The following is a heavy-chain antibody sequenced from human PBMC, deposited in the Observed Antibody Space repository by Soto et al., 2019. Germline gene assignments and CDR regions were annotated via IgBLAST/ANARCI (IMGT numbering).Heavy chain of an antibody. Sequence: QVQLVQSGAEVKKPGSSVKVSCKASGGTFSSYAISWVRQAPGQGLEWMGGIIPIFGTSNYAQKFQGRVTITADESTSTAYMELSSLRSEDTAVYYCARDVVVVAATPGWFDPWGQGTLVTVSS. CDR2: IIPIFGTS. J-gene: IGHJ5*02. D-gene: IGHD2-15*01. CDR3: ARDVVVVAATPGWFDP. V-gene: IGHV1-69*01. CDR1: GGTFSSYA.